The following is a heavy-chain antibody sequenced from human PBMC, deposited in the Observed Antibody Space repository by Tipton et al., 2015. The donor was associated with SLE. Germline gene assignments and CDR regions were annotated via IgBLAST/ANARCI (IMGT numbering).Heavy chain of an antibody. J-gene: IGHJ6*02. CDR3: ARQGQQLVRPNYYGMDV. Sequence: TLSLTCTVSGGSISSYYWSWIRQPPGKGLEWIGYIYYSGSTNYNPSLKSRVTISVDTSKNQFSLKLSSVTAADTAVYYCARQGQQLVRPNYYGMDVWGQGTTVTVSS. CDR2: IYYSGST. V-gene: IGHV4-59*08. CDR1: GGSISSYY. D-gene: IGHD6-13*01.